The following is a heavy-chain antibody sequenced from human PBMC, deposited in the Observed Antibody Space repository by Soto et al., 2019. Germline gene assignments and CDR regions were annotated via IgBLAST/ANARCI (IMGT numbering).Heavy chain of an antibody. D-gene: IGHD1-7*01. CDR3: GRGRSGELVIFY. Sequence: QVPLVQSGAEVKNSGASVKVSCKASGYIFTGYYIHWVRQAPGQGPEWMGEIGPNRGDTRYAQKFQGRVTMTRDTSITTVYMELSNLSPDDTAMYYCGRGRSGELVIFYWGQGTLVTVYS. V-gene: IGHV1-2*02. CDR2: IGPNRGDT. J-gene: IGHJ4*02. CDR1: GYIFTGYY.